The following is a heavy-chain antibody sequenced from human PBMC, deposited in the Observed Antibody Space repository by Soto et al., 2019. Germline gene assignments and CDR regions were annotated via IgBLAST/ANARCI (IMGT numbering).Heavy chain of an antibody. CDR3: ARVEMVEAANSWGYGMDV. V-gene: IGHV4-30-4*01. CDR1: GGSISSGDYY. D-gene: IGHD2-15*01. CDR2: IYYSGST. J-gene: IGHJ6*02. Sequence: SETLSLTCTVSGGSISSGDYYWSWIRQPPGKGLEWIGYIYYSGSTYYNPSLKSRVTISVDTSKNQFSLKLSSVTAADTAVYYCARVEMVEAANSWGYGMDVWGQGXTVTVSS.